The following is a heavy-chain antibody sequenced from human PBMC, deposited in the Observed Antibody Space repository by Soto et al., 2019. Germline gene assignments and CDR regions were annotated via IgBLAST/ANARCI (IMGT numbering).Heavy chain of an antibody. Sequence: SETLSLTCGVSGGTVASSHWWSWVRQSPGGGLEWIGNVYHTGDTNLNPSLQSRVTISVDKSNNQFALRLNSLTAADTAVYFCAREIVTAGGNNYFDPWGPGTLVTVSS. CDR3: AREIVTAGGNNYFDP. CDR1: GGTVASSHW. J-gene: IGHJ5*02. D-gene: IGHD2-21*02. V-gene: IGHV4-4*02. CDR2: VYHTGDT.